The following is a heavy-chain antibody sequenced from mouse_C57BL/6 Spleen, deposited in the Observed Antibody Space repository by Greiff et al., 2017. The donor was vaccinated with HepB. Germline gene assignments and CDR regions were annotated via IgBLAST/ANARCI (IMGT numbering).Heavy chain of an antibody. Sequence: QVQLQQSGAELVMPGASVKLSCKASGYTFTSYWMHWVKQRPGQGLEWIGKIDPSDSYTNYNQKFKGKSTLTVDKSSSTAYMQLSSLTSEDSAVYYCARDGLRRSFDYWGQGTTLTVSS. CDR2: IDPSDSYT. J-gene: IGHJ2*01. CDR1: GYTFTSYW. V-gene: IGHV1-69*01. D-gene: IGHD2-4*01. CDR3: ARDGLRRSFDY.